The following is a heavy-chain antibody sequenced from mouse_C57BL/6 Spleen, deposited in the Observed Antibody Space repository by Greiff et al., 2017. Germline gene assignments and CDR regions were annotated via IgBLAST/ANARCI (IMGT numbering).Heavy chain of an antibody. J-gene: IGHJ4*01. Sequence: EVKLVESGGGLVKPGGSLKLSCAASGFTFSDYGMHWVRQAPEKGLEWVAYISSGSSTIYYADTVKGRFTISRDNAKNTLFLQMTSLRSEDTAMYYCARNYYGSSQYYAMDYWGQGTSVTVSS. CDR2: ISSGSSTI. CDR3: ARNYYGSSQYYAMDY. V-gene: IGHV5-17*01. D-gene: IGHD1-1*01. CDR1: GFTFSDYG.